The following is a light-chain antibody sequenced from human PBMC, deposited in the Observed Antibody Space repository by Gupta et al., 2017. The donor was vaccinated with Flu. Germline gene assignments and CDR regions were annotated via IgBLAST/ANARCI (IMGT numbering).Light chain of an antibody. CDR1: QSLVYSDGNTY. Sequence: DVVMTQSPLSLPVTLGKPASISCRSSQSLVYSDGNTYLHWFQQRPGQSPRRLIYQVSHRESGVPDRFSGSGSGTDFILKISRVEAEDVGVYYCMQGSRWPWAFGQGTKVEIK. CDR2: QVS. J-gene: IGKJ1*01. V-gene: IGKV2-30*01. CDR3: MQGSRWPWA.